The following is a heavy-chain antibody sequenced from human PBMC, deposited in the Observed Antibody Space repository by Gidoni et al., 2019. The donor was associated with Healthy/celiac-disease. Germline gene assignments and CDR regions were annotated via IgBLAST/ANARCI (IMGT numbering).Heavy chain of an antibody. D-gene: IGHD3-22*01. CDR3: AKVLHYYDSSGDYYYYYGMDV. Sequence: EVQLLESGGGLVQPGGSLRLSCAASGFTFSSSAMRWVRQAPGKGLEWVSAISGRGGSTYYADSVKGRFTISRDNSKNTLYLQMNSLRAEDTAVYYCAKVLHYYDSSGDYYYYYGMDVWGQGTTVTVSS. CDR1: GFTFSSSA. CDR2: ISGRGGST. J-gene: IGHJ6*02. V-gene: IGHV3-23*01.